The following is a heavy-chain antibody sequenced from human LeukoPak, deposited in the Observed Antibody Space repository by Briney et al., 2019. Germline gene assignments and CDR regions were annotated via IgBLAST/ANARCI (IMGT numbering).Heavy chain of an antibody. CDR2: INHSGST. CDR3: ARGLSIYSSSCCWFDP. V-gene: IGHV4-39*07. Sequence: SETLSLTCTVSGGSISSSSYYWSWIRQPPGKGLEWIGEINHSGSTNYNPSLKSRVTISVDTSKNQFSLKLSSVTAADTAVYYCARGLSIYSSSCCWFDPWGQGTLVTVSS. D-gene: IGHD6-6*01. CDR1: GGSISSSSYY. J-gene: IGHJ5*02.